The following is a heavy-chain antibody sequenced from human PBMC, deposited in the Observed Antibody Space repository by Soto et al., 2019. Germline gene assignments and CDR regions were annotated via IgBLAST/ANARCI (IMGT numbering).Heavy chain of an antibody. J-gene: IGHJ6*02. CDR3: ARDTPSGLNYCYGMDV. D-gene: IGHD2-15*01. Sequence: QVQLVQSGAEVKKPGSSVKVSCKASGGTFSSYAISWVRQAPGQGLEWMGGIIPIFGTANYAQKFQGRVTITADESTSTAYMELSSLRSEDTAVYYCARDTPSGLNYCYGMDVWGQGTTVTVSS. CDR1: GGTFSSYA. CDR2: IIPIFGTA. V-gene: IGHV1-69*01.